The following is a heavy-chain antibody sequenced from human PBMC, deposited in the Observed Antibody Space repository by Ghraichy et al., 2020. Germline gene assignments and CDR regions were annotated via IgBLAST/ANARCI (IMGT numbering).Heavy chain of an antibody. CDR1: GFTFSRYS. CDR3: ARDENWAFDY. CDR2: ITSSSSII. V-gene: IGHV3-48*01. D-gene: IGHD3-16*01. Sequence: GGSLRLSCVASGFTFSRYSMNWVRQAPGKGLEWLSYITSSSSIIQYADSVKGRFTISRDNAKNSLYLQMNSLRAEDTAVYYCARDENWAFDYCGQGTLVTVSS. J-gene: IGHJ4*02.